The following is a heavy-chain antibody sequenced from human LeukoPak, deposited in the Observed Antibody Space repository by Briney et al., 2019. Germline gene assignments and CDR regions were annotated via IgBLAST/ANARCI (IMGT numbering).Heavy chain of an antibody. J-gene: IGHJ4*02. Sequence: SETLSLTCAVYGGSFSGYYWSWIRQPPGKGLEWIGEINHSGSTNYNPSLKSRVTISVDTSKNQLSLRLSSVSAADTAVYYCARVTYYYGSSGVRDTYFDYWGQGTLVTVSS. D-gene: IGHD3-22*01. CDR3: ARVTYYYGSSGVRDTYFDY. CDR1: GGSFSGYY. V-gene: IGHV4-34*01. CDR2: INHSGST.